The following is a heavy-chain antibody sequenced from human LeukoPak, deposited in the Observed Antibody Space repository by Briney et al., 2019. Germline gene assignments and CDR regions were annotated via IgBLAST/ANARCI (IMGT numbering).Heavy chain of an antibody. V-gene: IGHV5-10-1*01. CDR1: GYSFTSYW. J-gene: IGHJ4*02. D-gene: IGHD5-12*01. CDR3: ARRGYSGYDWDY. CDR2: IDPSDSYT. Sequence: GESLQISCQGSGYSFTSYWISWVRQMPGKGMEWMGRIDPSDSYTNYSPSFQGHVTISADKSISTAYLQWSSLKASDTAMYYCARRGYSGYDWDYWGQGTLVTVSS.